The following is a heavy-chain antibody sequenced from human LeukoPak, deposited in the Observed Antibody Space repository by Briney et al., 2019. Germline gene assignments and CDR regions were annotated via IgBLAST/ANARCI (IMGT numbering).Heavy chain of an antibody. Sequence: ASVKVSCKASGYTFTSYYMHWVRQAPGQGLEWMGIINPSGGSTSYAQKFQGRVTMTRDTSTSTVYTELSSLRSEDTAVYYCAWGYYDFWSGKGESFDYWGQGTLVTVSS. V-gene: IGHV1-46*01. CDR1: GYTFTSYY. CDR2: INPSGGST. D-gene: IGHD3-3*01. CDR3: AWGYYDFWSGKGESFDY. J-gene: IGHJ4*02.